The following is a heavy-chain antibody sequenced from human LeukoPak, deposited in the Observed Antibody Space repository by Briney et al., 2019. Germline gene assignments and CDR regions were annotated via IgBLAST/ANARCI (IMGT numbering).Heavy chain of an antibody. D-gene: IGHD3-22*01. J-gene: IGHJ4*02. CDR2: INPNSGGT. Sequence: GASVKVSCKASGYTFTGYYMHWVRQAPGQGLEWMGWINPNSGGTNYAQKFQGRVTMTRDTSISTAYMELSRLRSDDTAVYYCARVGHYYDSSGYGAVDYWGQGTLVTVPS. CDR1: GYTFTGYY. V-gene: IGHV1-2*02. CDR3: ARVGHYYDSSGYGAVDY.